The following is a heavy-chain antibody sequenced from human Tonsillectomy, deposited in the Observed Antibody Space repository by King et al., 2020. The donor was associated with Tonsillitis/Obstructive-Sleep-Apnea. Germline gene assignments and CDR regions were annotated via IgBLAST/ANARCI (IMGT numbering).Heavy chain of an antibody. J-gene: IGHJ4*02. CDR3: AREARYSYGLYTKDY. CDR1: GYTFTGYY. CDR2: INPNSGGT. V-gene: IGHV1-2*02. Sequence: QLVQSGAEVKKPGASVKVSCKASGYTFTGYYMHWVRQAPGQGLEWMGWINPNSGGTNYAQKFQGRVTMTRDTSISTAYMELSRLRSDDTAVYYCAREARYSYGLYTKDYWGQGTLVTVSS. D-gene: IGHD5-18*01.